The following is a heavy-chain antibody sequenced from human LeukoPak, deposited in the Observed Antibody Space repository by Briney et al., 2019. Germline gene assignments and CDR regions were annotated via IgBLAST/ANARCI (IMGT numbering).Heavy chain of an antibody. CDR2: INPKSGGT. V-gene: IGHV1-2*02. D-gene: IGHD3-22*01. Sequence: ASVKVSCKASTYTFTGYYMHWVRQAPGQGLEWMGWINPKSGGTNYAQNFQGRVTMTSDASITTVYMDLSSLTSDDTAVFYCARNTYYYDSSAGTFDFWGQGTLVTVSS. CDR1: TYTFTGYY. CDR3: ARNTYYYDSSAGTFDF. J-gene: IGHJ4*02.